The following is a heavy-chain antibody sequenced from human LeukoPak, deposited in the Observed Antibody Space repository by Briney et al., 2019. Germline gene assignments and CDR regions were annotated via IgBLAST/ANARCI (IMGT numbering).Heavy chain of an antibody. CDR3: TRNRGSDNWFDP. CDR2: IYSGGST. J-gene: IGHJ5*02. Sequence: GGSLRLSCAASGFTVSSNYMTWVRQAPGKGLEWVSVIYSGGSTYYADSVKGRFTISRDNSKNTLYLQMNSLRAEDTAVYYCTRNRGSDNWFDPWGQGTLVTVSS. CDR1: GFTVSSNY. V-gene: IGHV3-53*01. D-gene: IGHD7-27*01.